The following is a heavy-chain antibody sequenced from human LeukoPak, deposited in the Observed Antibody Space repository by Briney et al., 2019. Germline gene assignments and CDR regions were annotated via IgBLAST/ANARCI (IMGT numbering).Heavy chain of an antibody. CDR3: ARPYHYDSGSRGTAFDV. V-gene: IGHV4-39*01. J-gene: IGHJ3*01. D-gene: IGHD3-10*01. CDR1: GGSISSSSYY. Sequence: SETLSLTCTVSGGSISSSSYYWVWIRQPPGKGLEWIASIYDSRTTHYNPSLESRLTIFVDTSKNQFSLKLTSVTAADTAIYYCARPYHYDSGSRGTAFDVWGQGTMVTVSS. CDR2: IYDSRTT.